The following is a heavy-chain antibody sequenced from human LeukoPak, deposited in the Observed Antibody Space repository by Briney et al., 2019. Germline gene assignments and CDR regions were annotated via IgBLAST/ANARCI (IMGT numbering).Heavy chain of an antibody. CDR2: ITYSGST. Sequence: SETLSLTCTVSGGSISSRGYYWGWIRQPPGKGLEWIGTITYSGSTYFSPSVKSRVTMSVDTSKNQFSLKLSSVTAADTAVYYCARRGDSYAVFDYWGQGTLVTVSS. J-gene: IGHJ4*02. CDR3: ARRGDSYAVFDY. CDR1: GGSISSRGYY. D-gene: IGHD3-16*01. V-gene: IGHV4-39*01.